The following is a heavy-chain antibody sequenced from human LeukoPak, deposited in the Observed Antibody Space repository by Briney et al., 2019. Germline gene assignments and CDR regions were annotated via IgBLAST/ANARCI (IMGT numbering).Heavy chain of an antibody. V-gene: IGHV1-69*13. J-gene: IGHJ4*02. D-gene: IGHD3-10*01. CDR1: GGTFSSYA. CDR3: ATNRAYYGSGSYYSDY. Sequence: ASVKVSCKASGGTFSSYAVSWVRQAPGQGLEWMGGIIPIFGTANYAQKFQGRVTITADESTSTAYMELSSLRSEDAAVYYCATNRAYYGSGSYYSDYWGQGTLVTVSS. CDR2: IIPIFGTA.